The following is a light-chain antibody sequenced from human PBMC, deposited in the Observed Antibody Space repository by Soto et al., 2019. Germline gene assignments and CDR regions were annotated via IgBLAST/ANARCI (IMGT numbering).Light chain of an antibody. Sequence: EIVLTQSPGTLSMSPGERATLSCRASQAVSSSLLAWYQHKPGQAPRLVIYGASSRATGIPDRFSGSGSGTDFTLTISRLEPEDFAVYYCQQYGRSLYTFGQGTKLEIK. CDR3: QQYGRSLYT. J-gene: IGKJ2*01. CDR1: QAVSSSL. V-gene: IGKV3-20*01. CDR2: GAS.